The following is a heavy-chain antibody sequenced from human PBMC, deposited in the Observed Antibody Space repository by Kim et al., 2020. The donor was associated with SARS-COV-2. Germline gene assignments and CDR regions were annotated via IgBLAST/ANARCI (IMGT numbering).Heavy chain of an antibody. CDR3: AREEDDAFDI. Sequence: ASVKVSCKASGYTFTSYGISWVRQAPGQGLEWMGWISAFMVNTNNAKKLQGRVTMTTDTSTSTAYMELRSLRSDDTAVYYCAREEDDAFDIWGQGTMVTVSS. V-gene: IGHV1-18*04. CDR1: GYTFTSYG. CDR2: ISAFMVNT. J-gene: IGHJ3*02.